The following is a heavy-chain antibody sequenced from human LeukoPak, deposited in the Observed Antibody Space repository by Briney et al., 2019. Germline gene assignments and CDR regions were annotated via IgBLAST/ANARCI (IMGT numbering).Heavy chain of an antibody. J-gene: IGHJ6*02. CDR1: GFTFSSRG. CDR3: AKGLAYYDSGESYYYGMDV. V-gene: IGHV3-30*18. Sequence: GGSLRLSCAASGFTFSSRGMHWGRQAPGKGLEWVAVISYDGSNKYADSVKGRFTISRDISKNTLYLQMNSLRAEDTAVYYCAKGLAYYDSGESYYYGMDVWGQGTTVTVSS. D-gene: IGHD3-10*01. CDR2: ISYDGSNK.